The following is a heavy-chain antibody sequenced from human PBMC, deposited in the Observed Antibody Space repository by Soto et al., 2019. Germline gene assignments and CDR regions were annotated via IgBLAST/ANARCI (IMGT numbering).Heavy chain of an antibody. D-gene: IGHD2-15*01. CDR2: IYHSGST. J-gene: IGHJ4*02. Sequence: QVQLQESGPGLVKPSGTLSLTCAVSGGSISSSNWCSWVRQPPGKGLEWIGEIYHSGSTNYNPSLKSRVTMSVDKSKNQFSLKLSSVTAADTAVYYCVAGPNPYSFDYWGQGTLVTVSS. CDR3: VAGPNPYSFDY. V-gene: IGHV4-4*02. CDR1: GGSISSSNW.